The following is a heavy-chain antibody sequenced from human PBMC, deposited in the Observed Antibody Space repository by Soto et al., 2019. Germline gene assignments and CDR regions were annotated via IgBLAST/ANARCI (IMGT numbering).Heavy chain of an antibody. CDR1: GFTLSSYD. CDR3: ARVEYSSRRYAFDI. V-gene: IGHV3-13*01. D-gene: IGHD6-6*01. CDR2: IGTAGDT. J-gene: IGHJ3*02. Sequence: PGXSLRLSCAASGFTLSSYDMHWFRQATVKGLEWVSAIGTAGDTYYPGSVKGRFTISRENAKNSLYLQMNSLRAEDTAVYYCARVEYSSRRYAFDIWGQGTMVTVSS.